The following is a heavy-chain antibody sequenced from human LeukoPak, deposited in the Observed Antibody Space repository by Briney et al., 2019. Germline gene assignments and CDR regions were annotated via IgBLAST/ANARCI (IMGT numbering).Heavy chain of an antibody. V-gene: IGHV3-11*04. Sequence: PGGSLRLSCAASGFTFSDYYMSWIRQAPGKGLDWVSYISSSGSTIYYADSVKGRFTISRDNAKNSLYLQMNSLRAEDTAVYYCATGRVEADYYYYYYMDVWGKGTTVTVSS. CDR3: ATGRVEADYYYYYYMDV. CDR1: GFTFSDYY. J-gene: IGHJ6*03. CDR2: ISSSGSTI. D-gene: IGHD2-15*01.